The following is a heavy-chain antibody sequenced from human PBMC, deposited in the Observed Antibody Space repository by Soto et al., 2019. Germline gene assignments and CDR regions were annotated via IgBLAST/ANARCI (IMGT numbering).Heavy chain of an antibody. CDR1: GFTFSSYA. D-gene: IGHD4-17*01. V-gene: IGHV3-74*03. J-gene: IGHJ6*02. CDR3: ARDSYAPHV. CDR2: INIDGSGT. Sequence: GGSLRLSCAASGFTFSSYAMSWVRQAPGKGLVLVSRINIDGSGTTYADSVKGRFTISRDNAKNTVFLKMKNLRAEDTAVYYCARDSYAPHVWGQGTTVTVSS.